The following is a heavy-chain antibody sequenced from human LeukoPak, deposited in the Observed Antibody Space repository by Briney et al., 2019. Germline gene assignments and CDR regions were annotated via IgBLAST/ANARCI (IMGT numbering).Heavy chain of an antibody. CDR1: GYTFGAYY. Sequence: ASVKVSCKASGYTFGAYYMHWVRQAPGQGLEWMGIINPSGGSTSYAQKFQGRVTMTRDTSTSTVYMELSSLRSEDTAVYYCASFGTSYELDYWGQGTLVTVSS. J-gene: IGHJ4*02. V-gene: IGHV1-46*01. CDR2: INPSGGST. CDR3: ASFGTSYELDY. D-gene: IGHD2-2*01.